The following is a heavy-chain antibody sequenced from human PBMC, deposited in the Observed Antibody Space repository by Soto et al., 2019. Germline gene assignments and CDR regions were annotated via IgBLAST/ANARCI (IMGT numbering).Heavy chain of an antibody. CDR2: IYYSGST. J-gene: IGHJ6*02. CDR1: GVSISTGYY. Sequence: SETLSLTCAVAGVSISTGYYWSWIRQPPGKGLEWIGYIYYSGSTNYNPSLKSRVTISVDTSKNQFSLKLSSVTAADTAVYYCARDLSSGWYYYGMDVWGQGTTVTVSS. V-gene: IGHV4-61*01. CDR3: ARDLSSGWYYYGMDV. D-gene: IGHD6-19*01.